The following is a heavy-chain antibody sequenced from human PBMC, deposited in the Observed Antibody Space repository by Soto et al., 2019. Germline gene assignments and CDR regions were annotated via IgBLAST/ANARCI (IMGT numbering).Heavy chain of an antibody. V-gene: IGHV4-31*03. CDR1: GGSISSGGYY. Sequence: SETLSLTCTVSGGSISSGGYYWSWIRQHPGKGLEWIGYIYYSGSTYYNPSLKSRVTISVDTSKNQFSLKLSSVTAADTAVYYCARDKRDYGMDVWGQGTTVTVSS. J-gene: IGHJ6*02. CDR3: ARDKRDYGMDV. CDR2: IYYSGST.